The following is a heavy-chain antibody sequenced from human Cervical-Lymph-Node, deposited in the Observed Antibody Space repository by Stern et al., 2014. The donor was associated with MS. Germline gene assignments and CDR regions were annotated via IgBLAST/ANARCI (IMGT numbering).Heavy chain of an antibody. CDR1: GFKFSIYW. D-gene: IGHD1-14*01. J-gene: IGHJ4*02. CDR2: NYPGDSEA. CDR3: ARQTTAGASDV. Sequence: EVQLVESGAELIRPGEALKISCKGSGFKFSIYWIAWVRQLPGKGLEWMWINYPGDSEARYSPSFQGQVTMSADKSTSTAYLQWSSLNASDTAMYFCARQTTAGASDVWGQGTLVTVSS. V-gene: IGHV5-51*01.